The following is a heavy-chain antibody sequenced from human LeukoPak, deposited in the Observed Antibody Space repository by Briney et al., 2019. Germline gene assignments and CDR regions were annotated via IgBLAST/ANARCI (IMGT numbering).Heavy chain of an antibody. CDR3: ARDVGKAY. CDR1: GFSISTYY. CDR2: IHSSGNT. D-gene: IGHD4-23*01. J-gene: IGHJ4*02. Sequence: SETLSLTCTVSGFSISTYYWSWFRQSAGKGLEWIGRIHSSGNTNYNPSLQSRVSLSIDTSQNQFSLRLTSLTAADTAVYFCARDVGKAYWGQGLLAIVSS. V-gene: IGHV4-4*07.